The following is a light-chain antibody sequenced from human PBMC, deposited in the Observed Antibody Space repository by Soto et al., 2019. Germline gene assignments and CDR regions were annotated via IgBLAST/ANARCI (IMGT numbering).Light chain of an antibody. CDR1: QSVRSRY. CDR3: QQYGSSVT. Sequence: DIVLTQSPGTLSLSPGERATLSCRASQSVRSRYLAWYQQKAGQAPRLLIYDASRRATGIPERFSGSGSGTDFTLTISRLEAEDFAVYYCQQYGSSVTFGGGTKVEIK. J-gene: IGKJ4*01. CDR2: DAS. V-gene: IGKV3-20*01.